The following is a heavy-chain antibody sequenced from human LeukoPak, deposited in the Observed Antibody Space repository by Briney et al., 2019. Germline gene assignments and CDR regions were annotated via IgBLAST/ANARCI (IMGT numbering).Heavy chain of an antibody. D-gene: IGHD1-26*01. CDR1: GFSFSNSY. CDR2: ISGSGSDI. J-gene: IGHJ4*02. Sequence: GGSLRLSCVVSGFSFSNSYMTWIRQTPGKGLESLAYISGSGSDIYYADSVKGRFTVSRDNAKNSLDLQMNSLRAEDTAVYYCAREYNGNYYRPFDYWGQGTLVTVSS. V-gene: IGHV3-11*04. CDR3: AREYNGNYYRPFDY.